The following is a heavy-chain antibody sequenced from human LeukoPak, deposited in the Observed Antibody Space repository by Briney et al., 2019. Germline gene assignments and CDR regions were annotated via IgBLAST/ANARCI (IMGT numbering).Heavy chain of an antibody. CDR1: GYSFTSYW. CDR2: IYPGDSDT. CDR3: ARLGTDSYYYDSSGYYYFDY. D-gene: IGHD3-22*01. Sequence: GESLKISCKGSGYSFTSYWIGWVRQMPGKGLEWMGIIYPGDSDTRYSPSFQGQVTISADKSISTAYLQWSSLKASDTAMYYCARLGTDSYYYDSSGYYYFDYWGQGTLVTVSS. V-gene: IGHV5-51*01. J-gene: IGHJ4*02.